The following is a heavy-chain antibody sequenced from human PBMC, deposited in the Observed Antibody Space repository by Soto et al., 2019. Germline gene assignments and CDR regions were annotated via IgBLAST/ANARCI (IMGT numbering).Heavy chain of an antibody. CDR1: GFSLNTRGVG. V-gene: IGHV2-5*02. Sequence: QITLKESGPTLVKPTQTLTLTCTFSGFSLNTRGVGVGWIRQPPGKALEWLALISWDGEKRYSPSLKSRLTITKDNSEHKELLTINNIDPVDPPTYYCAHRRGDLLNGHYYFDYWGQGTLVTVSS. CDR2: ISWDGEK. D-gene: IGHD3-9*01. CDR3: AHRRGDLLNGHYYFDY. J-gene: IGHJ4*02.